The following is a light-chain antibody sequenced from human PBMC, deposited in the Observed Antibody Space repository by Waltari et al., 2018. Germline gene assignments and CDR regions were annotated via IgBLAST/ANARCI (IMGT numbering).Light chain of an antibody. J-gene: IGKJ1*01. CDR1: QSVSSS. Sequence: EIVMTQSPATLSVSPGERATLSCRASQSVSSSLAWYQQKPGLAPRLLIYGTSTRATGVPARFSGSGSGTEFTLTISSLQSEDFAVYYCQQYINWPQTFGHGTEVDI. V-gene: IGKV3-15*01. CDR2: GTS. CDR3: QQYINWPQT.